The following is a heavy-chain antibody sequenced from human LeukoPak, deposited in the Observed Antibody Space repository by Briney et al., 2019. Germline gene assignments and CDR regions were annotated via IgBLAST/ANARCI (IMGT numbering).Heavy chain of an antibody. CDR1: GCTFSSYT. D-gene: IGHD3-22*01. J-gene: IGHJ4*02. V-gene: IGHV1-69*02. Sequence: ASVKVSCKASGCTFSSYTIHWVRQAPGQGLEWMGRIIPIRGIENYAQKFQGRVTITTDKSTSTAYMELSILRSEDTAVYYCERDPDYYDSSGLNDYWGQGTLVTVSS. CDR3: ERDPDYYDSSGLNDY. CDR2: IIPIRGIE.